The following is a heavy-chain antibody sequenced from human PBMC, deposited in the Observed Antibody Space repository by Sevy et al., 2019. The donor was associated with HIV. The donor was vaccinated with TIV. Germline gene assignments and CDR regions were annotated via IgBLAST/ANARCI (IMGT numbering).Heavy chain of an antibody. J-gene: IGHJ6*03. Sequence: GESLKISCAASGFTFSDYYMSWIRQTPGKGLEWLSYISNSGRAIYYADSVKGRFTISRDNAKNSLYLQIDSLRAEDTAVYYCVRARGYGGNIYYYYTDVWGKGTTVTVSS. CDR3: VRARGYGGNIYYYYTDV. V-gene: IGHV3-11*01. CDR1: GFTFSDYY. D-gene: IGHD4-17*01. CDR2: ISNSGRAI.